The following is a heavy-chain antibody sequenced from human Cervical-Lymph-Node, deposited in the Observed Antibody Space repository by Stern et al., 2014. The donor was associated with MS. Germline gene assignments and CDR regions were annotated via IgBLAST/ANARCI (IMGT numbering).Heavy chain of an antibody. Sequence: MQLVQSGGGLVKPGGSLRLSCAASGFTFSNVWMSWVRQTPGKGLEWVGRIKKKIDGGTTDYAAPVKGRFTISRDDSKNTLYLQMNSLKTEDTAVYYCATEYYYDTTGQFDYWGQGTLVTVSS. CDR2: IKKKIDGGTT. V-gene: IGHV3-15*05. J-gene: IGHJ4*02. D-gene: IGHD3-22*01. CDR1: GFTFSNVW. CDR3: ATEYYYDTTGQFDY.